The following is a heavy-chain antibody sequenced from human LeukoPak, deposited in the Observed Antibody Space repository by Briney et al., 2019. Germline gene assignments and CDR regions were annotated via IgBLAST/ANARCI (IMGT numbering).Heavy chain of an antibody. CDR1: GFTFSNSA. CDR2: ISGRGTNR. V-gene: IGHV3-23*01. Sequence: PGGSLRLSCAASGFTFSNSAMNWVRRAPGKGLEWVSIISGRGTNRYYADSVKGRFTISRDNSKNTLYLQMNSLRAEDTAVYYCAKDRSAVITFGGVISDWGQGTLVTVSS. CDR3: AKDRSAVITFGGVISD. D-gene: IGHD3-16*02. J-gene: IGHJ4*02.